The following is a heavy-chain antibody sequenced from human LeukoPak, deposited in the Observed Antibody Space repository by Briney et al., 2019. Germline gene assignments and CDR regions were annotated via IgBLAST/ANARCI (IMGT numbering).Heavy chain of an antibody. D-gene: IGHD1-14*01. V-gene: IGHV4-59*01. CDR1: GGSISSYY. Sequence: RASETLSLTCTVSGGSISSYYWSWIRQPPGKGLEWIGYIYYSGSTNYNPSLKSRVTISVDTSKNQFSLKLSSVTAADTAVYYCASTRDFDFDCWGQGTLVTVSS. CDR2: IYYSGST. J-gene: IGHJ4*02. CDR3: ASTRDFDFDC.